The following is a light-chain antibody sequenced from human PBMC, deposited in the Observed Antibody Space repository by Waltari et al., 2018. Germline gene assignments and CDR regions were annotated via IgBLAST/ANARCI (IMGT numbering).Light chain of an antibody. V-gene: IGLV3-21*04. Sequence: SYVLTQPPSVSVAPGKTARVICGGNEMGSQTVHWYQQKPGQAPVVVISYDSDRPSGIPERFAGSNSGDTATLTIRRVEAGDEADYYCQVWDSSNDHPVVFGGGTKLTVL. J-gene: IGLJ2*01. CDR1: EMGSQT. CDR2: YDS. CDR3: QVWDSSNDHPVV.